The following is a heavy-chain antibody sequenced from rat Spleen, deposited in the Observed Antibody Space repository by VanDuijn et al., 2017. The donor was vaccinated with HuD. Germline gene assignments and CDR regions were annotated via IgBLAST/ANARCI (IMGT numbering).Heavy chain of an antibody. V-gene: IGHV10-5*01. J-gene: IGHJ2*01. CDR2: IRPKSNNFAT. CDR3: TPLSGSPDF. Sequence: VQVVESGGGSVQPKESLKISCSASGFTFSNIDMYWVRQAPGKGLEWVARIRPKSNNFATYYADSVKGRFTISRDDSKSVVYLQMDNLKTEDTAMYYCTPLSGSPDFWGQGVMVTVSS. D-gene: IGHD3-1*01. CDR1: GFTFSNID.